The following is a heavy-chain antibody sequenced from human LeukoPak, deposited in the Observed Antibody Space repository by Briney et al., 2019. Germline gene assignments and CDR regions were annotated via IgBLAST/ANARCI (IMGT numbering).Heavy chain of an antibody. CDR1: GFTFSSYS. J-gene: IGHJ3*02. Sequence: GGSLRLSCAASGFTFSSYSMNWVRQAPGKGLEWVSSISSSSSYIYYADSVKGRFTISRDNAKNTLYLQMNSLRAEDTAVYYCARARYSSSWDDAFDIWGQGTMVTVSS. V-gene: IGHV3-21*01. CDR3: ARARYSSSWDDAFDI. D-gene: IGHD6-13*01. CDR2: ISSSSSYI.